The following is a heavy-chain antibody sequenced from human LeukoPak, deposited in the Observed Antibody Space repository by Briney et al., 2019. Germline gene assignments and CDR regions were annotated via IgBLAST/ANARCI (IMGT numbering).Heavy chain of an antibody. D-gene: IGHD6-13*01. J-gene: IGHJ4*02. V-gene: IGHV4-38-2*02. CDR1: GYSISSGYY. Sequence: KPSETLSLTCTVSGYSISSGYYWGWIRQPPGKGLEWIGSIYHSGSTYYNPSLKSRVTISVDTSKNQFSLKLSSVTAADTAVYYCARANSSTMALLPDYWGQGTLVTVSS. CDR2: IYHSGST. CDR3: ARANSSTMALLPDY.